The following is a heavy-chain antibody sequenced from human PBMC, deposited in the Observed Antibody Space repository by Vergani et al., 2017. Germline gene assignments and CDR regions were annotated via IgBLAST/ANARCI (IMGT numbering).Heavy chain of an antibody. Sequence: QVQLVESGGGVVQPGRSLRLSCAASGFTFSSYGMHWVRQAPGKGLEWVAVISYDGSNKYYADSVKGRFTISRDNSKNTLYLQMNSLRAEDTAVYYCAKDGRYCSGGSCLEGYMDVWGKGTTVTVSS. V-gene: IGHV3-30*18. J-gene: IGHJ6*03. CDR3: AKDGRYCSGGSCLEGYMDV. CDR2: ISYDGSNK. D-gene: IGHD2-15*01. CDR1: GFTFSSYG.